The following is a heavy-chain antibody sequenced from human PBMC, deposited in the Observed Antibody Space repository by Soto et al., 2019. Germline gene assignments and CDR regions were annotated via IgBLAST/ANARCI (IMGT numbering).Heavy chain of an antibody. D-gene: IGHD1-20*01. Sequence: QITVKGSGPTLVKPTQTITLTCSLSGISLSTSGVGLGWLRQPPGKALEWLALIYWNDAKHYSPSLKTRLTITKDTSKNQAVLTVTNMDPVDTATYYCARGLASLPVFAFDIWDQGTMVTVSS. CDR1: GISLSTSGVG. J-gene: IGHJ3*02. CDR3: ARGLASLPVFAFDI. V-gene: IGHV2-5*01. CDR2: IYWNDAK.